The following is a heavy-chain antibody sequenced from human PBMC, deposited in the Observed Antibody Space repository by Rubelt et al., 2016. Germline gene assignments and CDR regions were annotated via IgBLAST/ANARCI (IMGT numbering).Heavy chain of an antibody. Sequence: GGGLVQPGGSLKLSCAASGFSLSGSAMHWVRQAPGKGLEYVSAISSNGGKTYYADSVKGRFTISRDNSKNTLYLQMSSLRAEDTAVYYCVKDKGDGYTYDYWGQGTLVTVSS. J-gene: IGHJ4*02. V-gene: IGHV3-64D*06. CDR2: ISSNGGKT. D-gene: IGHD5-24*01. CDR1: GFSLSGSA. CDR3: VKDKGDGYTYDY.